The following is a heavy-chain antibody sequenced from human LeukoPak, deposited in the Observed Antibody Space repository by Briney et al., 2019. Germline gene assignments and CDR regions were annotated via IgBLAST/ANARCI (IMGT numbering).Heavy chain of an antibody. D-gene: IGHD3-22*01. CDR2: VYSSGTT. Sequence: SEPLSLTCTVSGGSIISSSFFWPWVRQTPGEGLGWIGCVYSSGTTYYGPYGKIRVPISEDTSNTQFSLELNSVPDPGRAVFFWSRDLLPYCSDRSGSYDYRGQGTLVTVSS. CDR3: SRDLLPYCSDRSGSYDY. V-gene: IGHV4-39*07. CDR1: GGSIISSSFF. J-gene: IGHJ4*01.